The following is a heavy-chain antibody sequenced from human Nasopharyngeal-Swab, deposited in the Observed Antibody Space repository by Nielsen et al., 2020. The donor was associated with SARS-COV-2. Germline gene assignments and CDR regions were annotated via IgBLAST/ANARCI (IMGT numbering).Heavy chain of an antibody. Sequence: WIRYAQGQGRVWIGYIYYSGGTNYNPSLKSRVTISVDKSKNQFSLKLRSVNAADTAVYYCARDIQWYSSSWYQPPGWFDPWGQGTLVTVSS. CDR3: ARDIQWYSSSWYQPPGWFDP. J-gene: IGHJ5*02. D-gene: IGHD6-13*01. CDR2: IYYSGGT. V-gene: IGHV4-59*01.